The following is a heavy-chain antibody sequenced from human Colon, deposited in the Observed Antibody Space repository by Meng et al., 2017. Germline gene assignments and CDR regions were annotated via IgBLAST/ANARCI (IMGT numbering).Heavy chain of an antibody. Sequence: QVQLQESGPGLVRPSETLSLTCTVSGGSVSSGSHYWSWIRQPPGKGXEWIGYIYSSGSTNYNPSLKSRVTISADTSKNQFSLKLNSVTAADTAVYYCARGEVYDFXGQGTLVTVSS. V-gene: IGHV4-61*01. CDR3: ARGEVYDF. J-gene: IGHJ4*02. CDR1: GGSVSSGSHY. D-gene: IGHD2-8*01. CDR2: IYSSGST.